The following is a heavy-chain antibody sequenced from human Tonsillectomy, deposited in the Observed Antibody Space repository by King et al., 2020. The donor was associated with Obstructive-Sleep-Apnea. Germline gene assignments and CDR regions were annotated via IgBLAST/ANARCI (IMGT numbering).Heavy chain of an antibody. J-gene: IGHJ1*01. D-gene: IGHD2-2*01. CDR1: GGSISSGDYY. CDR2: IYYSGST. V-gene: IGHV4-30-4*01. Sequence: QLQESGPGLVRPSQTLSLTCTVSGGSISSGDYYWSWVRQPPGEGLEWIGYIYYSGSTFYNPSLKSRVTISVDTSKNQFSLKLSSVTAADTAMYYCASASTPPYCRSTSCQPSWGQGTLVTVSS. CDR3: ASASTPPYCRSTSCQPS.